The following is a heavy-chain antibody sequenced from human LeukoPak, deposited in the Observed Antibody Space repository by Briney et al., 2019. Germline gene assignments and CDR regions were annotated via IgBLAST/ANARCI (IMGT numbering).Heavy chain of an antibody. CDR3: ARDRGGRTGYASGDFDF. V-gene: IGHV4-38-2*02. J-gene: IGHJ4*02. Sequence: SGTLSLTCAVSGYSINMGFYWDWIRQPPGKGLEWIGTIFYTGVTYYNPSLKSRVSLSVDTSKNQFSLKVNSVTATDTAVYYCARDRGGRTGYASGDFDFWGQGTLVTVSS. CDR1: GYSINMGFY. CDR2: IFYTGVT. D-gene: IGHD3-9*01.